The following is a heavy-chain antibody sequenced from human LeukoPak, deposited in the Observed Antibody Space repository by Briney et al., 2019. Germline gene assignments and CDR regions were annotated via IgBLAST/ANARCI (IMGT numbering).Heavy chain of an antibody. CDR2: ISSSGSTI. V-gene: IGHV3-11*01. CDR1: RFTFSDYY. CDR3: ARPSLHTRRYYEYYFDY. J-gene: IGHJ4*02. D-gene: IGHD1-26*01. Sequence: GGSLRLSCAASRFTFSDYYMSWIRQAPGKGLEWVSYISSSGSTIYYADSVKGRFTISRDNAKNSLYLQMNSLRAEDTAVYYCARPSLHTRRYYEYYFDYWGQGTLVTVSS.